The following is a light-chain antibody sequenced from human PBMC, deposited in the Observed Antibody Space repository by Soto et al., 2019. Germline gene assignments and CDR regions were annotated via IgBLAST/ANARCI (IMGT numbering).Light chain of an antibody. Sequence: EIVMTQSPATLSVSPGERATLSCRASQSVSSNLAWYQQKPGQAPRLLIYGASTRATGIPARFSGSGSGTEFTLTISSLQSGDFAVDDCQQYNNWPFTFGPGTKVDIK. CDR1: QSVSSN. CDR3: QQYNNWPFT. CDR2: GAS. V-gene: IGKV3-15*01. J-gene: IGKJ3*01.